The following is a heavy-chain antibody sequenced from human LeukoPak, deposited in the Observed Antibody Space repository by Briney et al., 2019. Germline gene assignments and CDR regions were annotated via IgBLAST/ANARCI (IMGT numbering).Heavy chain of an antibody. D-gene: IGHD4-23*01. J-gene: IGHJ4*02. CDR3: TRERLSPGKGFDH. CDR1: GYTFIGYY. CDR2: INPDNGAI. V-gene: IGHV1-2*02. Sequence: ASVRVSCKTSGYTFIGYYMHWVRQAPGRGLEWMGWINPDNGAINYAQKFHGRVTMTRHTPINTVYMELSRLGSDDTAVYYCTRERLSPGKGFDHWGQGTLVTVSS.